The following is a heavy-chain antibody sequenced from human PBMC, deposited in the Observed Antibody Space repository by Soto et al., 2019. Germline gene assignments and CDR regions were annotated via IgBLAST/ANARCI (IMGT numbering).Heavy chain of an antibody. CDR2: IYYSWST. CDR3: ARIPYDFWSGYYTFYCYYGMDV. V-gene: IGHV4-39*01. D-gene: IGHD3-3*01. Sequence: QLQLQESGPGLVKPSETLSLTCTVSGGSISSSSYYWGWIRQPPGKGLEWIGSIYYSWSTYYNPSLKSRVTISVDTSKNQSSLKLSSVTAADTAVYYCARIPYDFWSGYYTFYCYYGMDVWGQGTTVTVSS. J-gene: IGHJ6*02. CDR1: GGSISSSSYY.